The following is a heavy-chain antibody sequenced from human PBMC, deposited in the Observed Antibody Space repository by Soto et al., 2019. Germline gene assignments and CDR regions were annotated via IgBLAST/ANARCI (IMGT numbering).Heavy chain of an antibody. CDR1: GFTFSNYG. Sequence: QVQLVESGGGVVQPGTSLRLSCAASGFTFSNYGMHWVRQTPGKGLEWVALILYDGSNKYYADSVKGRFTISRDNSKNTLYLQVRSLRAEDTAVYYCAKSRDAYNFYFDYGMDVWGQGASVTVSS. J-gene: IGHJ6*02. V-gene: IGHV3-30*18. CDR3: AKSRDAYNFYFDYGMDV. CDR2: ILYDGSNK. D-gene: IGHD1-1*01.